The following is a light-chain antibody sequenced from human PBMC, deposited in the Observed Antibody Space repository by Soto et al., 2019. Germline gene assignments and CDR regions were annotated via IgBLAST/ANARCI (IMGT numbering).Light chain of an antibody. V-gene: IGKV3-20*01. CDR2: GAS. CDR3: QQYGSSPQT. Sequence: EIVMTQSPATLSVSPGERATLYCRASQSVSSIYLAWYQQKPGQAPRLLIYGASSRATGIPDRFSGSGSGTDFTLTISRLEPEDFAVYYCQQYGSSPQTFGQGTKVDIK. J-gene: IGKJ1*01. CDR1: QSVSSIY.